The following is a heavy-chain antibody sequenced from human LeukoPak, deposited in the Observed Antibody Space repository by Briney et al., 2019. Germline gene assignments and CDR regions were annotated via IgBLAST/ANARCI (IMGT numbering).Heavy chain of an antibody. CDR1: GYSISSGYY. CDR3: ASRSTYYYGSGSYYWSY. Sequence: SETLSLTCTVSGYSISSGYYWGWIRQPPGKGLEWIGSIYYSGSTYYNPSLKSRVTISVDTSKNQFSLKLSSVTAADTAVYYCASRSTYYYGSGSYYWSYWGQGTLVTVSS. J-gene: IGHJ4*02. V-gene: IGHV4-38-2*02. CDR2: IYYSGST. D-gene: IGHD3-10*01.